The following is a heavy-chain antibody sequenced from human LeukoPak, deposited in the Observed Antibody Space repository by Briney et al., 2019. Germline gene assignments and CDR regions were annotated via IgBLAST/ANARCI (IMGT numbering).Heavy chain of an antibody. CDR3: ARRPAGYCSSNSCHSFDY. CDR1: GYNFSNYW. Sequence: GESLKISCKGSGYNFSNYWIGWVRHLPGRGLEWMGTIFPDDSDTRYSPSFRGQVTMSADRSINTAYLHWRSLKASDTAMYYCARRPAGYCSSNSCHSFDYWGQGTLVTVSS. V-gene: IGHV5-51*01. D-gene: IGHD2-2*01. J-gene: IGHJ4*02. CDR2: IFPDDSDT.